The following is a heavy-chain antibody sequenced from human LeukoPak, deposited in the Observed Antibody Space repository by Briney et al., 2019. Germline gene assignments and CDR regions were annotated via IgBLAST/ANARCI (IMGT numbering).Heavy chain of an antibody. V-gene: IGHV3-48*03. D-gene: IGHD3-22*01. CDR2: ISSSGSTI. CDR3: AKGSSYYYDSSGYSPNDAFDI. J-gene: IGHJ3*02. CDR1: GFTFNNYE. Sequence: PGGSLRLSCTASGFTFNNYEMNWVRQAPGKGLEWVSYISSSGSTIYYGESVKGRFTVSRDNAKNSLYLQMNSLRAEDTAVYYCAKGSSYYYDSSGYSPNDAFDIWGQGTMVTVSS.